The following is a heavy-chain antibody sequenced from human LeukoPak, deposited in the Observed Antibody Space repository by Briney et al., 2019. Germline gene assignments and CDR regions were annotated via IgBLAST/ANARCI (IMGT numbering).Heavy chain of an antibody. J-gene: IGHJ6*04. CDR2: IYYSGST. D-gene: IGHD3-3*01. V-gene: IGHV4-59*12. CDR3: ARRDFWSGSTLEV. Sequence: SETLSLTCSISGGSISSYYWSWIRQPPGKGLEWIGYIYYSGSTNYNPSLKSRVTISVDTSKNQFSLKLSSVTAADTAVYYCARRDFWSGSTLEVWGKGTTVTVSS. CDR1: GGSISSYY.